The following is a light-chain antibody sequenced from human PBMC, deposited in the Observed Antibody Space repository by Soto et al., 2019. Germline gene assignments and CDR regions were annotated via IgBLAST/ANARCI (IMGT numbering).Light chain of an antibody. J-gene: IGKJ5*01. Sequence: IQLTQSPSSLSASVGDRVTITCRASQGMSSYLAWYQQKPGKAPKLLISAATTLQSGVPSRCSGSGSGTDFTLTISSLQPEDFASYYCQQLDSYPITFGQGTRLEIK. CDR1: QGMSSY. CDR3: QQLDSYPIT. V-gene: IGKV1-9*01. CDR2: AAT.